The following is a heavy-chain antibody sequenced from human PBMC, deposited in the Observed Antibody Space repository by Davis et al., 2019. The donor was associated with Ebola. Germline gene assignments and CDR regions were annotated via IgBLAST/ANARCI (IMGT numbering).Heavy chain of an antibody. V-gene: IGHV1-2*02. CDR3: ARDTTYSSGSDI. D-gene: IGHD6-19*01. J-gene: IGHJ3*02. CDR2: INPNSGGT. CDR1: GYTFTGYY. Sequence: AASVTVSCKASGYTFTGYYMHWVRQAPGQGLEWMGWINPNSGGTNYAQKFQGRVTITRDTSASTAYMELSSLRSEDTAVYYCARDTTYSSGSDIWGQGTMVTVSS.